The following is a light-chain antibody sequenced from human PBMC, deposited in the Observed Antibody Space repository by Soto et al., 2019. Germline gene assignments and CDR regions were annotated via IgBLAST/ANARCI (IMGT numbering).Light chain of an antibody. J-gene: IGKJ5*01. V-gene: IGKV3-11*01. Sequence: VLTQSPPTLAVVPGHPATISWSASQSISSDLAWYQQKPGQAPTLLLYDASTRATGIPARFSGRGSGTEFTLTTRSLHPEDFSIYYCLQHSNWPSITFGQGTQVEIK. CDR1: QSISSD. CDR3: LQHSNWPSIT. CDR2: DAS.